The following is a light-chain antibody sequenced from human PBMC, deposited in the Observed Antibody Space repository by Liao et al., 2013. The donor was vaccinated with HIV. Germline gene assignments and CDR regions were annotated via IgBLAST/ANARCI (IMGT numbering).Light chain of an antibody. CDR3: QAWDSNTNYV. CDR2: QDT. J-gene: IGLJ1*01. V-gene: IGLV3-1*01. Sequence: SYELTQPPSVSVSPGQTATITCSGDKLGDKYTSWYQQRPGQSPILVIYQDTKRPSGISDRFSGSNSGNTATLTISGTQALDEADYYCQAWDSNTNYVFGTGTQVTVL. CDR1: KLGDKY.